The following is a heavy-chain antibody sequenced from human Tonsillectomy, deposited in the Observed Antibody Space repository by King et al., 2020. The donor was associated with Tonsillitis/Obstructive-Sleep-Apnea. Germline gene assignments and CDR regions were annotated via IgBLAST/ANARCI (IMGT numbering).Heavy chain of an antibody. J-gene: IGHJ4*02. CDR1: GGTLSSYV. D-gene: IGHD6-13*01. V-gene: IGHV1-69*01. Sequence: VQLVQSGAEVKKPGSSVTVSCKASGGTLSSYVMSWVRQAPGQGLEWMGGIIPIFGTANYAQKFQGRVTITADESTSTAYMELSSLRSDDTAVYYCATPIGIAATGSFDYWGQGTLVTVSS. CDR2: IIPIFGTA. CDR3: ATPIGIAATGSFDY.